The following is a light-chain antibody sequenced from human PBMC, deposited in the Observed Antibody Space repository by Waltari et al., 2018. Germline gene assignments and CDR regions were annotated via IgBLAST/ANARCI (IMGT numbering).Light chain of an antibody. J-gene: IGKJ4*01. CDR2: SAS. CDR1: QGISNY. Sequence: DIQLTQSPSFLSASVRDRVTIPCRASQGISNYLAWYQQKPGKAPNLLIYSASTSQSGVPSRFSGSGSGTEFSLTISSLQPEDFATYYCQQLNSYPLTFGGGTKVEIK. V-gene: IGKV1-9*01. CDR3: QQLNSYPLT.